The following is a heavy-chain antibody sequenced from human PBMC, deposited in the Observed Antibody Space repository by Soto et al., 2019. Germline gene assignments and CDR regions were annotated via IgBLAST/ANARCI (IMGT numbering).Heavy chain of an antibody. V-gene: IGHV3-33*01. CDR3: AREEMLYSGSYLVDY. Sequence: GGSLRLSCAASGFTFSSYGMHWVRQAPGKGLEWVAVIWYDGSNKYYADSVKGRFTISRDNSKNTLYLQMNSLRAEDTAVYYCAREEMLYSGSYLVDYWGQGTLVTVSS. D-gene: IGHD1-26*01. J-gene: IGHJ4*02. CDR1: GFTFSSYG. CDR2: IWYDGSNK.